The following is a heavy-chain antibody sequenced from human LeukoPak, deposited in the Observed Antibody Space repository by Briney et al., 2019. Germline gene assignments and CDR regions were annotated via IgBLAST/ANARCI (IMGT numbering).Heavy chain of an antibody. CDR3: AREQTTVTTHAFDI. CDR1: GFTFDDYG. V-gene: IGHV3-20*04. Sequence: GGSLRLSCAASGFTFDDYGMSWVRQAPGKGLEWVSGINWYGGSTGYADSVKGRFTISRDNAKNSLYLQMNSLRAEDTALYYCAREQTTVTTHAFDIWGQGTMVTVSS. D-gene: IGHD4-17*01. CDR2: INWYGGST. J-gene: IGHJ3*02.